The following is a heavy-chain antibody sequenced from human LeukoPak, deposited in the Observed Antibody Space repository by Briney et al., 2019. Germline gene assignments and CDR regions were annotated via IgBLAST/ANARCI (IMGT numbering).Heavy chain of an antibody. J-gene: IGHJ4*02. D-gene: IGHD1-7*01. CDR3: ARDYWWNYDY. CDR1: GFTVSSNY. Sequence: GGSLRLSCAASGFTVSSNYMSWVRQAPGKGLEWVSVIYSGGSTYYADSVKGRFTISRDNSKNTIYLQMDSLRAEDTAIYYCARDYWWNYDYWGQGTLVTVSS. V-gene: IGHV3-53*05. CDR2: IYSGGST.